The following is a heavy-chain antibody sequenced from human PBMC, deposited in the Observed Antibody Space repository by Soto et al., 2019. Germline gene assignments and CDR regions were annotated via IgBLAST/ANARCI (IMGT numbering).Heavy chain of an antibody. Sequence: PGGSLRLSCAASGFTFRSYAMTWVRQAPGKGLEWVSSISGSGDNTYYADSVKGRFTISRDNSKNTLYLHMYSLGAEDTALYYSAKDYESDGHTFDFHHWGQGTLVTVSS. D-gene: IGHD3-16*01. V-gene: IGHV3-23*01. CDR2: ISGSGDNT. J-gene: IGHJ1*01. CDR1: GFTFRSYA. CDR3: AKDYESDGHTFDFHH.